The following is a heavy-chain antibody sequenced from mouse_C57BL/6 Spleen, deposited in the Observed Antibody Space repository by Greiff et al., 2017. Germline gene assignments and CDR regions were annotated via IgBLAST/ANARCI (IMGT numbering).Heavy chain of an antibody. J-gene: IGHJ4*01. Sequence: EVKLMESEGGLVQPGSSMKLSCTASGFTFSDYYMAWVRQVPEKGLEWVANINYDGSSTYYLDYLKSRFIISRDNAKNILYLQMSSLKSEDTATYYCARERNYPYAMDYWGQGTSVTVSS. CDR3: ARERNYPYAMDY. D-gene: IGHD1-1*01. V-gene: IGHV5-16*01. CDR1: GFTFSDYY. CDR2: INYDGSST.